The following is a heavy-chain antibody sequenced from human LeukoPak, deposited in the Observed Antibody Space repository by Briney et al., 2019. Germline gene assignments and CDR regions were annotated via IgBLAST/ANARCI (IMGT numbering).Heavy chain of an antibody. CDR1: GGSISSSSYY. CDR3: ARLQDGYNSSPFDY. CDR2: IYYSGST. J-gene: IGHJ4*02. V-gene: IGHV4-39*01. D-gene: IGHD5-24*01. Sequence: SETLSLTCTVSGGSISSSSYYWGWIRQPPGKGLEWIVSIYYSGSTYYNPSLKSRVTISVDTSKNQFSLKLSSVTAADTAVYYCARLQDGYNSSPFDYWGQGTLVTVSS.